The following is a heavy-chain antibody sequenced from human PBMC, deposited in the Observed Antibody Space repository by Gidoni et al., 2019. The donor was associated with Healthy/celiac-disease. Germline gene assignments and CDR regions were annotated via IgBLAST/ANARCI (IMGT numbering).Heavy chain of an antibody. J-gene: IGHJ4*02. V-gene: IGHV4-31*03. CDR1: GGSISIVGYY. CDR2: LYYSGST. D-gene: IGHD3-10*01. Sequence: QVQLQESGPGLVKPSQTLSLTCTVSGGSISIVGYYWSWIRHHPGKGLEWIGYLYYSGSTYYNPSLKSRVTISVDTSKNQFSLKLSSVTAADTAVYYCARSYGSGGGDWALAFDYWGQGTLVTVSS. CDR3: ARSYGSGGGDWALAFDY.